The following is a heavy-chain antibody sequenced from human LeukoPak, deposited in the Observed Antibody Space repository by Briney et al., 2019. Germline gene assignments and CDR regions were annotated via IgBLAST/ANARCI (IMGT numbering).Heavy chain of an antibody. CDR1: GFTFSTYG. J-gene: IGHJ3*02. Sequence: GGTLRLSCAASGFTFSTYGMSWVRQAPGKGLEWVSAISGSGGSTYYADSVKGRFTISRDNAKNSLYLQMNNLGTEDTAVYYCARNMVRGYEDAFDIWGQGTMVTVSS. V-gene: IGHV3-23*01. CDR2: ISGSGGST. D-gene: IGHD3-10*01. CDR3: ARNMVRGYEDAFDI.